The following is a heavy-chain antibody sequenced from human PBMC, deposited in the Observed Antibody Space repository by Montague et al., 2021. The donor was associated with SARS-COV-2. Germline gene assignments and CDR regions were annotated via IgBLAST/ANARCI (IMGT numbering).Heavy chain of an antibody. CDR3: AREVGRYYVWRPDS. V-gene: IGHV4-61*02. CDR2: IYTSGST. J-gene: IGHJ4*02. CDR1: GGSISSGNYY. D-gene: IGHD1-26*01. Sequence: TLSLTCTVSGGSISSGNYYWSWIRQPAGKGLEWIGRIYTSGSTNYNPSLKSRVTISADTSKNQFSLKLSSMTAAGTAVYYCAREVGRYYVWRPDSWGQGTLVTVSS.